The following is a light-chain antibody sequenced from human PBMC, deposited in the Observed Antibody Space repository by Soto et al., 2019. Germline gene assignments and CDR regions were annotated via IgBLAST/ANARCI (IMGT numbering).Light chain of an antibody. CDR2: LGS. CDR1: QSLLTKNGHNC. CDR3: MQALQSPPT. Sequence: DIVMTQSPLYLPVSPGEPASISCRSSQSLLTKNGHNCLDWYLQKPGQSPQLLIHLGSTRASGVPDRFSGSGSGTDFSLHISRVEAEDVGVYYCMQALQSPPTFGGGTKVDIK. J-gene: IGKJ4*01. V-gene: IGKV2-28*01.